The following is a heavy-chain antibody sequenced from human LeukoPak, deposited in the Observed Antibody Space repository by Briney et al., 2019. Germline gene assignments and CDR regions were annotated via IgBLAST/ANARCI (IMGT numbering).Heavy chain of an antibody. CDR2: ISYDGSNK. V-gene: IGHV3-30*18. CDR1: GFTFSSYG. Sequence: GRSLRLSCAASGFTFSSYGMHWVRQAPGKGLEWVAVISYDGSNKYYADSVKGRFTISRVNSKNTLYLQMNSLRAEDTAVYYCAKIPSATVVTSFGLWGQGTLVTVSS. J-gene: IGHJ5*02. D-gene: IGHD4-23*01. CDR3: AKIPSATVVTSFGL.